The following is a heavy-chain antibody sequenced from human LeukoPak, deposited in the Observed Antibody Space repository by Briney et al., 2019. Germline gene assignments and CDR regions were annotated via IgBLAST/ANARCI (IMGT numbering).Heavy chain of an antibody. J-gene: IGHJ3*02. CDR1: GYTFTGYY. CDR2: INPNSGGT. V-gene: IGHV1-2*02. CDR3: ASSVGATRSDAFDI. Sequence: APVKVSCKASGYTFTGYYMHWVRQAPGQGLEWMGWINPNSGGTNYAQKFQGRVTMTRDTSISTAYMELSRLRSDDTAVYYCASSVGATRSDAFDIWGQGTMVTVSS. D-gene: IGHD1-26*01.